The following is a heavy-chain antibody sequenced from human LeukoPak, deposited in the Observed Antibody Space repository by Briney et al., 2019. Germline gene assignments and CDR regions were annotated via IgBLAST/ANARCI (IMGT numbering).Heavy chain of an antibody. D-gene: IGHD3-22*01. J-gene: IGHJ4*02. CDR1: GFTFSSYA. Sequence: GGSLRLSCAASGFTFSSYAMSWVRQAPGKGLEWVSAISGSGGSAYYADSVKGRFTISRDNSKNTLYLQMNSLRAEDTAVYYCAKAPQNTGGGYYFIIDYWGQGTLVTVSS. CDR3: AKAPQNTGGGYYFIIDY. V-gene: IGHV3-23*01. CDR2: ISGSGGSA.